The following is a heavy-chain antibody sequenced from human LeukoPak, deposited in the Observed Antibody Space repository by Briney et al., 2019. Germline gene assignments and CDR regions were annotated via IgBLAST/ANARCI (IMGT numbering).Heavy chain of an antibody. J-gene: IGHJ6*04. D-gene: IGHD1-1*01. V-gene: IGHV4-4*02. CDR3: ARGGKLERRPSYYYYGMDV. CDR2: IYHSGST. Sequence: PSGTLSLTCAVSGGSISSTNWWSWVRQPPGKGLEWIGAIYHSGSTNYNPSLKSRVTISVDKSKNQFSLKLSSVTAADTAVYYCARGGKLERRPSYYYYGMDVWGKGTTVTVSS. CDR1: GGSISSTNW.